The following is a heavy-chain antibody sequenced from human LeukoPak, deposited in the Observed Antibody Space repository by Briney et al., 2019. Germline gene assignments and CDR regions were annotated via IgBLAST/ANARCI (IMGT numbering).Heavy chain of an antibody. V-gene: IGHV3-66*01. J-gene: IGHJ4*02. Sequence: PGGSLRLSCAASGFSVSNYYMSWVRQPPGRGLEWVSVMYTGGGRYYGDCVKGRFTISRDNSKNTVFLQMNSLRVEDTALYYSTRGQSYCGDDCYSDWGQGTLVTVSS. CDR2: MYTGGGR. CDR1: GFSVSNYY. CDR3: TRGQSYCGDDCYSD. D-gene: IGHD2-21*02.